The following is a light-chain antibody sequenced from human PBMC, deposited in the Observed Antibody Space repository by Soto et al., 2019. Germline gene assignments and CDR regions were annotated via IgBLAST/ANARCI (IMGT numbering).Light chain of an antibody. Sequence: DIQMTQSPTSLSASVGDRVTITCRASQGIRNFVAWYQQKPGKAPKLLIYAASTLQSGVQSRFSGSGSGTYFTLSINSLQPEDVATYSCQKYSSVPVFGPGTKVEIK. CDR3: QKYSSVPV. V-gene: IGKV1-27*01. J-gene: IGKJ3*01. CDR2: AAS. CDR1: QGIRNF.